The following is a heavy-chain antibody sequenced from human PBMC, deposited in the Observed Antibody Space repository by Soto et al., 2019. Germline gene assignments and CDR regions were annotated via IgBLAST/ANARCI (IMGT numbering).Heavy chain of an antibody. D-gene: IGHD1-26*01. Sequence: ASVKVSCKASGGTFSSYAISWVRQAPGQGLEWMGWINPNSGGTNYAQKFQGRVTMTRDTSISTAYMELSRLRSDDTAVYYCARVAAVGATSYYYGMDVWGQGTTVTVSS. CDR1: GGTFSSYA. CDR3: ARVAAVGATSYYYGMDV. V-gene: IGHV1-2*02. J-gene: IGHJ6*02. CDR2: INPNSGGT.